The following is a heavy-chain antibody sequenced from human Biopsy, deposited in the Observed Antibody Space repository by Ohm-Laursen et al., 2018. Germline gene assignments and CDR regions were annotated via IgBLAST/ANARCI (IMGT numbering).Heavy chain of an antibody. Sequence: GSSVKVSCKTSGYTFTSYEINWVRQATGQGLEWMGWMNPDSGNTGYAQNFQGRVTMTRNTSISTASMELSSLRSEDTAVYFCARADPPLFYYGSGSSNWFDPWGQGTLVAVSS. J-gene: IGHJ5*02. CDR3: ARADPPLFYYGSGSSNWFDP. CDR1: GYTFTSYE. D-gene: IGHD3-10*01. CDR2: MNPDSGNT. V-gene: IGHV1-8*01.